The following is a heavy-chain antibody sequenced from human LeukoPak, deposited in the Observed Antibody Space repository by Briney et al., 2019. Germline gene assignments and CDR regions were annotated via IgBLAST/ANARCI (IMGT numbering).Heavy chain of an antibody. CDR3: ARHDVEMATPDY. J-gene: IGHJ4*02. CDR1: GYSFTSYW. Sequence: GESLKISWKGSGYSFTSYWIGWVRQMPGKGLEWMGIIYPGDSDTRYSPSFQGQVTISADKSISTAYLQCSSLKASDPAMYYCARHDVEMATPDYRGEGTLVTVSP. CDR2: IYPGDSDT. D-gene: IGHD5-24*01. V-gene: IGHV5-51*01.